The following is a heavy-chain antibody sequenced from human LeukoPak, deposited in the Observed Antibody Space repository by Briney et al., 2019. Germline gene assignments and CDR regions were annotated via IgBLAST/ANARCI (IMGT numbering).Heavy chain of an antibody. CDR1: SGSITGYY. Sequence: SETLSLTCTVSSGSITGYYWNWIRQPPGKGLEWIGYIYHTGSTKYNHSLKSRVTISLHTSKNQFSLKLSSVTAADTAVYYCAAFRDGYNWHLDYWGQGTLVTVSS. D-gene: IGHD5-24*01. V-gene: IGHV4-59*01. J-gene: IGHJ4*02. CDR2: IYHTGST. CDR3: AAFRDGYNWHLDY.